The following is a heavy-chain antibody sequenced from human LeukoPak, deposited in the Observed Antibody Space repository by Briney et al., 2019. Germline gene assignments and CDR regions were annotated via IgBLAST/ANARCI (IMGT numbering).Heavy chain of an antibody. CDR1: GFTFSSYA. D-gene: IGHD1-26*01. CDR3: AKDQIVGAQVYYFDY. Sequence: PGGSLRLSCAATGFTFSSYAMSWVRQAPGKGLEWVSGISGSGGSTYYADSVKGRFTISRDKSKNTLYLQMNSLRAEDTAVYYCAKDQIVGAQVYYFDYWGQGTLVTVSS. J-gene: IGHJ4*02. V-gene: IGHV3-23*01. CDR2: ISGSGGST.